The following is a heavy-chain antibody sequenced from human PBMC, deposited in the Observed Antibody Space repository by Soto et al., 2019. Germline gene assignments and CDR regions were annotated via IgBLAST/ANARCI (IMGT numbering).Heavy chain of an antibody. J-gene: IGHJ4*02. D-gene: IGHD5-12*01. CDR2: ISGSGATT. Sequence: PGGSLRLSCAASGFTFSSYAMSWVRQAPGKGLEWVSAISGSGATTYYTNSVKGRFTTSRDNSKNTVYLQMNSLRAEDTAVYYCAKGSRGYTGYVFDYWGQGALVTVSS. CDR1: GFTFSSYA. CDR3: AKGSRGYTGYVFDY. V-gene: IGHV3-23*01.